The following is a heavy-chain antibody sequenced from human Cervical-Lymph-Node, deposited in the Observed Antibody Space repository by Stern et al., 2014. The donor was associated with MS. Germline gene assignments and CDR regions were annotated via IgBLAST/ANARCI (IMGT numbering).Heavy chain of an antibody. CDR2: IYTSGST. CDR1: GGSISSGSYY. CDR3: ARDSPYSSSSGGA. V-gene: IGHV4-61*02. D-gene: IGHD6-6*01. J-gene: IGHJ5*02. Sequence: QVQLQESGPGLVKPSQTLSLTCTVSGGSISSGSYYWSWIRQPAGKGLEXIGRIYTSGSTNYNPSLKSRVTISVDTSKNQFSLKLSFVTAADTAVYYCARDSPYSSSSGGAWGQGTLVTVSS.